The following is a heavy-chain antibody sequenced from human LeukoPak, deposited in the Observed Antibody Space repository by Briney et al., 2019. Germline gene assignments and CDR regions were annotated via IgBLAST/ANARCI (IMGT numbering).Heavy chain of an antibody. CDR1: AFTFSSYW. Sequence: GGSLRLSCAASAFTFSSYWMSWVRQAPGKGLEWVANIKQDGSEKYYVDSVKGRFTISRDNAKNSLYLQMNSLRAEDTAVYYCARDQLGYCSSTSCYGVYYYYYSMDVWGQGTTVTVSS. CDR2: IKQDGSEK. V-gene: IGHV3-7*01. D-gene: IGHD2-2*01. J-gene: IGHJ6*02. CDR3: ARDQLGYCSSTSCYGVYYYYYSMDV.